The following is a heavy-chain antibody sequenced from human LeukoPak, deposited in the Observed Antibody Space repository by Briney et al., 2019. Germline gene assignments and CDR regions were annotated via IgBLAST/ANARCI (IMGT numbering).Heavy chain of an antibody. CDR3: ARSGIYDFWSGYYRNRNWFDP. D-gene: IGHD3-3*01. CDR2: INHSGST. CDR1: GGSFSGYY. V-gene: IGHV4-34*01. J-gene: IGHJ5*02. Sequence: PSETLSLTCAVYGGSFSGYYWSWIRQPPGKGLEWIGEINHSGSTNYNPSLKSRVTISVDTSKNQFSLKLSSVTAADTAVYYCARSGIYDFWSGYYRNRNWFDPWGQGTLVTVSS.